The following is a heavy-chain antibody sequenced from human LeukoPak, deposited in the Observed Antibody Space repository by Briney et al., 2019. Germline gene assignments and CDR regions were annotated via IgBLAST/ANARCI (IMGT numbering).Heavy chain of an antibody. J-gene: IGHJ3*02. CDR3: ATRNWYSGSYFLSSDDAFDI. CDR2: INPNSGGT. V-gene: IGHV1-2*02. Sequence: ASVKVSCKASGYTFTGYYMHWVRKAPGQGLEWMGWINPNSGGTNYAQKFQGRVTMTRDTSISTAYMELSRLRSDDTAVYYCATRNWYSGSYFLSSDDAFDIWGQGTMVTVSS. CDR1: GYTFTGYY. D-gene: IGHD1-26*01.